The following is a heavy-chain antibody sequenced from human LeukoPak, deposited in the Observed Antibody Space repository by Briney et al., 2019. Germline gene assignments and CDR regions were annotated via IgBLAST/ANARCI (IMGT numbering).Heavy chain of an antibody. CDR2: IKQDGSEK. CDR3: ARDGYCSSTSCYKAARGFDY. D-gene: IGHD2-2*02. CDR1: GFTFSSYW. J-gene: IGHJ4*02. V-gene: IGHV3-7*01. Sequence: QPGGSLRLSCAVSGFTFSSYWMSWVRQAPGKGLEWVANIKQDGSEKYYVDSVKGRFTISRDNSKNTLYLQMNSLRAEDTAVYYCARDGYCSSTSCYKAARGFDYWGQGTLVTVSS.